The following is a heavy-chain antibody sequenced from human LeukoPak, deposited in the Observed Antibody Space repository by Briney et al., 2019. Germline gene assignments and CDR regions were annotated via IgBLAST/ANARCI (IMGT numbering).Heavy chain of an antibody. V-gene: IGHV5-51*01. CDR2: IYPGDTDT. D-gene: IGHD4-23*01. CDR1: GYSFTDYW. J-gene: IGHJ4*02. Sequence: WESLKISCKAAGYSFTDYWNVWVRQMPRKGLEWMGGIYPGDTDTRYSPSLDGQVTISADKSVSTNYLQWSSLQASDTAMYYCARPSSLYGGTSEDYWGQGTLVTVSS. CDR3: ARPSSLYGGTSEDY.